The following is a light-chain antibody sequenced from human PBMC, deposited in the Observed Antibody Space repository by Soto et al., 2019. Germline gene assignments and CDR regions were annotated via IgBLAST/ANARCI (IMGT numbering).Light chain of an antibody. CDR1: SSDVGGYIV. V-gene: IGLV2-23*01. CDR3: CSYVGSSGI. Sequence: QSVLTQPASVSGSPGQSITISCTRTSSDVGGYIVVSWYQQHPGKAPKLIIYEGTQRPSGVSYRFSGSKSGNSASLTISGLQAEDEAFYFCCSYVGSSGIFGGGTKVTV. CDR2: EGT. J-gene: IGLJ2*01.